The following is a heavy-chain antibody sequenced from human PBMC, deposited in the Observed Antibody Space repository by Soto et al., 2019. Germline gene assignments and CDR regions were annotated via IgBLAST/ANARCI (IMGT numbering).Heavy chain of an antibody. J-gene: IGHJ4*02. CDR2: INSDGSST. CDR3: ARKYNYESSGYYY. D-gene: IGHD3-22*01. V-gene: IGHV3-74*01. CDR1: GFTFSSYW. Sequence: EVQLVESGGGLVQPGGSLRLSCADSGFTFSSYWMHWVRQAPGKGLVWVSRINSDGSSTNYADSVKGRFTISRDNAKNTLYVQMNSLRVEDTAVYYCARKYNYESSGYYYWGQGTLVTVSS.